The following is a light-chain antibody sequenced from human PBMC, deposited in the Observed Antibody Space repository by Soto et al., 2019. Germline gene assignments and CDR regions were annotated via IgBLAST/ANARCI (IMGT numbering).Light chain of an antibody. Sequence: DIQMTQSPSSLSASVGDRVTITCRASQVISNYLAWYQQKPGKVPKLLIYAASTLQSGVPFRFRASGSGTDFTLTISSLQPEDVATYYCQTYNSAPWTFGQGTKVEIK. J-gene: IGKJ1*01. V-gene: IGKV1-27*01. CDR1: QVISNY. CDR3: QTYNSAPWT. CDR2: AAS.